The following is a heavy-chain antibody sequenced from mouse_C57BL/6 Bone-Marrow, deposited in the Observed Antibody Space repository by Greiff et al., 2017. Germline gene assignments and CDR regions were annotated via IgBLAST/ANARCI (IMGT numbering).Heavy chain of an antibody. J-gene: IGHJ3*01. CDR1: GYTFTSYW. Sequence: QVQLQQPGAELVKPGASVKLSCKASGYTFTSYWMQWVKQRPGQGLEWIGEIDPSDSYTNYNQKFKGKATLTVDTSSSTAYMQLSSLTSEDSAVYYCARDGSSPFACWSQRTLVTVSA. V-gene: IGHV1-50*01. CDR3: ARDGSSPFAC. D-gene: IGHD1-1*01. CDR2: IDPSDSYT.